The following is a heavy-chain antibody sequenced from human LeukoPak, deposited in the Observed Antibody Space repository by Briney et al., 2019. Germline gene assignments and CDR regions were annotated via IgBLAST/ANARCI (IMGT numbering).Heavy chain of an antibody. Sequence: PGGSLRLSCAASGFTFSDYYMSWVRQAPGKGLEWVSAISGSGGSTYYADSVKGRFTISRDNSKNTLYLQMNSLRAEDTAVYYCAKDSGIVVVPAADYWGQGTLVTVSS. V-gene: IGHV3-23*01. D-gene: IGHD2-2*01. CDR1: GFTFSDYY. J-gene: IGHJ4*02. CDR3: AKDSGIVVVPAADY. CDR2: ISGSGGST.